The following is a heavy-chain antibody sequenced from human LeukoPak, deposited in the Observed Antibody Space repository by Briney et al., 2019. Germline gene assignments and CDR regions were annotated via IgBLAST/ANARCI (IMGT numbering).Heavy chain of an antibody. CDR3: ARAAYYYDSSGYYSTALYFDY. CDR2: IKHSGST. CDR1: GGSFSGYY. V-gene: IGHV4-34*01. D-gene: IGHD3-22*01. Sequence: SETLSLTCAVYGGSFSGYYWSWIRQPPGKGLEWIGEIKHSGSTNYNPSLKSRVTISVDTSKNQFSLKLSSVTAADTAVYYCARAAYYYDSSGYYSTALYFDYWGQGTLVTVSS. J-gene: IGHJ4*02.